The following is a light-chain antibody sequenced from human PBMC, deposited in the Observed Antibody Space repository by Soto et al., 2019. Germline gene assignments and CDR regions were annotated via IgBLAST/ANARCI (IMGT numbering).Light chain of an antibody. J-gene: IGKJ1*01. CDR1: QSVSSSY. CDR2: DAS. Sequence: VFTQAPGTLSLSPGERATLSCRASQSVSSSYLAWYQQKPGQAPRLLIFDASTRATGIPARFSGSGSGTEFTLTITSLQSEDFAVYYCQQYNAWPRTFGQGTKVDI. CDR3: QQYNAWPRT. V-gene: IGKV3-15*01.